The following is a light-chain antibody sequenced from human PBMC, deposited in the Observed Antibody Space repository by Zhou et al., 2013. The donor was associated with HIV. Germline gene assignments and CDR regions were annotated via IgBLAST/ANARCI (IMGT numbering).Light chain of an antibody. Sequence: DIQMTQSPSSVSASVGDRVTITCRASQGISRWLAWYQQKPGKAPKLLIYAASTLQSGVPSRFSGSGSGTDFTLTISCLQSEDFATYYCQQYYSYPRYTFGQGTKLEIK. J-gene: IGKJ2*01. V-gene: IGKV1-12*01. CDR1: QGISRW. CDR3: QQYYSYPRYT. CDR2: AAS.